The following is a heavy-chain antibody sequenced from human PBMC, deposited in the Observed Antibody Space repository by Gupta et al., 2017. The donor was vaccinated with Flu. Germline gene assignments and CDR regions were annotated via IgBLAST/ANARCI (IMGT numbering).Heavy chain of an antibody. CDR2: ISYDGSNK. Sequence: QVQLVESVGGVVPPGRSLRLSCAASGFTFSSYAMHWVRQAPGKGLEWVAVISYDGSNKYYADSVKGRFTISRDNSKNTLYLQMNSLRAEDTAVYYCARDSDDPTIYYMDVWGKGTTVTVSS. CDR1: GFTFSSYA. J-gene: IGHJ6*03. V-gene: IGHV3-30-3*01. CDR3: ARDSDDPTIYYMDV. D-gene: IGHD3-3*01.